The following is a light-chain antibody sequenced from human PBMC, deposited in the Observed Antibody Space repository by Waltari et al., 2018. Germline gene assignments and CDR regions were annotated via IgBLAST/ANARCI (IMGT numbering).Light chain of an antibody. J-gene: IGLJ1*01. CDR2: DVT. CDR3: AAYTSSSNFV. Sequence: HSALTQPASVSGSPGQSITIPCTGTRSAVGAYYFVSWYRQHPDKVPNLIIFDVTERPSGISARFSGAKSGNTASLTISGLQADDEADYYCAAYTSSSNFVFGSGTTVTV. V-gene: IGLV2-14*03. CDR1: RSAVGAYYF.